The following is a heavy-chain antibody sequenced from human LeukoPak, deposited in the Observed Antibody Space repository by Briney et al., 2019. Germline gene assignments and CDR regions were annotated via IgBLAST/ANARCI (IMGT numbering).Heavy chain of an antibody. Sequence: ASVKVSCKASGYTFTGYYMHWVRQAPGQGLEWMGWNNPNSGGTNYAQKFQGRVTMTRDTSISTAYMELSRLRSDDTAVYYCARNCSSTSCYGLDPWGQGTLVTVSS. CDR3: ARNCSSTSCYGLDP. V-gene: IGHV1-2*02. D-gene: IGHD2-2*01. CDR1: GYTFTGYY. J-gene: IGHJ5*02. CDR2: NNPNSGGT.